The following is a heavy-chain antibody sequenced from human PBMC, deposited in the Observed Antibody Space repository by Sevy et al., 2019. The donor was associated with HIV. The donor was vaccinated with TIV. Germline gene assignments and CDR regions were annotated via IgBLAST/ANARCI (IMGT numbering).Heavy chain of an antibody. V-gene: IGHV3-74*01. CDR3: ARTDFDFWRGYSGFGF. D-gene: IGHD3-3*01. J-gene: IGHJ4*02. CDR1: GFTFSSYW. CDR2: INSDGSST. Sequence: GGSLRLSCAASGFTFSSYWMHWVRQAPGKGLVWVSRINSDGSSTSYADSVKGRFTISRDNAKNTLYLEMNSLRAEDTGVYFCARTDFDFWRGYSGFGFWGQGTLVTVSS.